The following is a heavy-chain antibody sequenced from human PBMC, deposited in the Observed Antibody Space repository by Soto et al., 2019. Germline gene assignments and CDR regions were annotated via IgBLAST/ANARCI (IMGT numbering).Heavy chain of an antibody. Sequence: SETLSLTCAVYGGSFSGYYWSWIRQPPWNGLEWIGEINHSGSTDYNPSLKSRVTISVDTSKNQFSLKLSSVTAADTAVYYCARGLSGSSGWTRGDYFDYWGQGTLVTVSS. V-gene: IGHV4-34*01. CDR1: GGSFSGYY. J-gene: IGHJ4*02. CDR2: INHSGST. CDR3: ARGLSGSSGWTRGDYFDY. D-gene: IGHD6-19*01.